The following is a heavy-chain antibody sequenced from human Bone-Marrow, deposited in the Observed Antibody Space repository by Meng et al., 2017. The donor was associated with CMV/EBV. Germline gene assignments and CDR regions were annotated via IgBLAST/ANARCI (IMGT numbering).Heavy chain of an antibody. CDR2: ISASSTFV. Sequence: FTFIDYNMNWVRQAPGKGLEWVSSISASSTFVYYADSVKGRFTISRDNSKSSLYVQMINLGAEDTAVYYCTRDASRGYDVLTGYSDYWGQGTLVTVSS. CDR3: TRDASRGYDVLTGYSDY. CDR1: FTFIDYN. V-gene: IGHV3-21*01. D-gene: IGHD3-9*01. J-gene: IGHJ4*02.